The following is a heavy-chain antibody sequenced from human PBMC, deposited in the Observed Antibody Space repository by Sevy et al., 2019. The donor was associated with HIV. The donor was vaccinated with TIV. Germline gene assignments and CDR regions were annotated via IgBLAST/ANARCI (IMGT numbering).Heavy chain of an antibody. Sequence: SETLSLTCTVSGASISSNTYYWGWIRQPPGKDLDWLGSIYFSGSAYYNPSLKGRVTISVDTSKNQFSLKVRSVTATDTAVYHCAREGPRIAQFDNWGQGTLVTVSS. D-gene: IGHD6-13*01. CDR2: IYFSGSA. CDR3: AREGPRIAQFDN. V-gene: IGHV4-39*02. J-gene: IGHJ4*02. CDR1: GASISSNTYY.